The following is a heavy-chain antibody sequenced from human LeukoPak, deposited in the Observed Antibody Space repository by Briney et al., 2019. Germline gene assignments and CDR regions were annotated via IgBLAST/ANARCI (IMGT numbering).Heavy chain of an antibody. J-gene: IGHJ4*02. CDR3: TRYYYDSSGYYYLFDY. CDR2: IRSKANSYAT. V-gene: IGHV3-73*01. Sequence: GGSLRLSCAASGFTFSGSAMHWVRQASGKGLEWVGRIRSKANSYATAYAASVKGRFTISRDDSKNTAYLQMNSLITEDTAVYYCTRYYYDSSGYYYLFDYWGQGTLVTVSS. CDR1: GFTFSGSA. D-gene: IGHD3-22*01.